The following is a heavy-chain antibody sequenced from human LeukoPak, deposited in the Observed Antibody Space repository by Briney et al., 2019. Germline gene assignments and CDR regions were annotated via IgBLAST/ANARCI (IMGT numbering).Heavy chain of an antibody. CDR1: GFTFSTYN. CDR3: TRDLRSNY. CDR2: ISSSSSVI. D-gene: IGHD3/OR15-3a*01. J-gene: IGHJ4*02. Sequence: PGGSLRLSCTASGFTFSTYNMNWVRRAPGKGLEWVSYISSSSSVIYYAASVRGRFTISRDNAKNSLSLQMNSLRDEDSAVYYCTRDLRSNYWGQGTLVTVAS. V-gene: IGHV3-48*02.